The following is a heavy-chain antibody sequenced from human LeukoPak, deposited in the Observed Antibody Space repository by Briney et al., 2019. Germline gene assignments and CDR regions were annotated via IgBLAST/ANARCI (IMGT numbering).Heavy chain of an antibody. Sequence: GGSLRLSCVGSDFSFSTYWMHWVRQAPGKGMVWVSRISSDGSSRTYADSVMGRFAISRDNAKNTLFLHMDSLRAEDTGVYYCVRGTSRENGYGGDDPYWGQGTLVIVSS. V-gene: IGHV3-74*01. J-gene: IGHJ4*02. CDR2: ISSDGSSR. CDR1: DFSFSTYW. CDR3: VRGTSRENGYGGDDPY. D-gene: IGHD5-12*01.